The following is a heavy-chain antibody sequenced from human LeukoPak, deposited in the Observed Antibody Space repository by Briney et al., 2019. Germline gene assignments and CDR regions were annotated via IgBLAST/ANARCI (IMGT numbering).Heavy chain of an antibody. CDR2: INPSGGST. Sequence: ASVKVSCKASGYTFTSYYMHWVRQAPGQGLEWMGIINPSGGSTSYAQKFQGRVTMTRDTSTSTVYMELSSLRSKDTAVYYCAREWPHDIAANAFDIWGQGTMVTVSS. J-gene: IGHJ3*02. V-gene: IGHV1-46*01. CDR3: AREWPHDIAANAFDI. D-gene: IGHD6-6*01. CDR1: GYTFTSYY.